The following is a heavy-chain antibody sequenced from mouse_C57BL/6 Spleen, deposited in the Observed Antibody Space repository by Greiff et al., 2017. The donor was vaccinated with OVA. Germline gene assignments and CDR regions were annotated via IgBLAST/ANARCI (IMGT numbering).Heavy chain of an antibody. CDR1: GYTFTDYN. Sequence: VHVKQSGPELVKPGASVKMSCKASGYTFTDYNMHWVKQSHGKSLEWIGYINPNNGGTSYNQKFKGKATLTVNKSSSTAYMELRSLTSEDSAVYYCAKGPPYAMDYWGQGTSVTVSS. V-gene: IGHV1-22*01. CDR2: INPNNGGT. J-gene: IGHJ4*01. CDR3: AKGPPYAMDY.